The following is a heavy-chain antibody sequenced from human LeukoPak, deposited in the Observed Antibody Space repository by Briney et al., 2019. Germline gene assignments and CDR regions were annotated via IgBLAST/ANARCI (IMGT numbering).Heavy chain of an antibody. CDR2: ISSSINYI. CDR1: GFTFSSYT. J-gene: IGHJ4*02. CDR3: ARFRTSSPYDKNLNF. Sequence: GRSLRLSCAASGFTFSSYTMSWVREAPGKGLEWVSSISSSINYIYHADSVKGRFTISRDDAQNSVYLQMNSLKDEDTAVYYCARFRTSSPYDKNLNFWGQGTLVIVSS. D-gene: IGHD1-14*01. V-gene: IGHV3-21*01.